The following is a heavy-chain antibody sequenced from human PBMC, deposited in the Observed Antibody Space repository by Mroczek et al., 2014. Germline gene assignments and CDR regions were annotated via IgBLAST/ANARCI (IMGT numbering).Heavy chain of an antibody. D-gene: IGHD5-18*01. J-gene: IGHJ2*01. V-gene: IGHV1-2*02. Sequence: VQLVETGAEVKKPGASVKVSCKASGYTFTGYYMHWVRQAPGQGLEWMGWINPNSGGTNYAQKFQGRVTMTRDTSISTAYMELSRLRSDDTAVYYCARPPHDTAIQPRYWYFDLWGRGTLVTVSS. CDR3: ARPPHDTAIQPRYWYFDL. CDR2: INPNSGGT. CDR1: GYTFTGYY.